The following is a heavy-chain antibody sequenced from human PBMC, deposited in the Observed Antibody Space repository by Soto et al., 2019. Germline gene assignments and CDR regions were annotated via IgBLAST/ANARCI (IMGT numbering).Heavy chain of an antibody. D-gene: IGHD3-16*01. CDR1: GFTFDDYA. V-gene: IGHV3-30*18. CDR2: IYYDGSNE. Sequence: GGSLRLSCAASGFTFDDYAMHWVRQAPGKGLQWVALIYYDGSNEYYADSVKGRFTISRDNSKNTLYLQMNSLRAEDTAVYYCAKDRGGLALYFDYWGHGTLVTVSS. CDR3: AKDRGGLALYFDY. J-gene: IGHJ4*01.